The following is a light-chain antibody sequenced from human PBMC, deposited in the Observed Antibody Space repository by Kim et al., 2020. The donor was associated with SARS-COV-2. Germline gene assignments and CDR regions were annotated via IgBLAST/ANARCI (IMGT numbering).Light chain of an antibody. CDR2: GAS. CDR1: QSVRNN. J-gene: IGKJ4*01. Sequence: GSPGERATLSCRASQSVRNNLAWFQQKPGQAPRLLIYGASTRATGIAVSFSGSGSGTEFTLTISSPQSEGSAVYFCQQYDNWPLTFGGGTKVDIK. V-gene: IGKV3-15*01. CDR3: QQYDNWPLT.